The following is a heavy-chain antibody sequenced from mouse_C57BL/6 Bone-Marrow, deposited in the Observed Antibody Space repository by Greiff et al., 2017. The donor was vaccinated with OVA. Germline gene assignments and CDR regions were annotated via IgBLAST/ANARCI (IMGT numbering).Heavy chain of an antibody. V-gene: IGHV12-3*01. J-gene: IGHJ1*03. CDR1: GFPITSGYY. CDR2: ITHSGET. CDR3: AGGKEYWYCDV. Sequence: VQLVESGPGLVKPSQSLFLTCSITGFPITSGYYWIWIRQSPGKPLEWMGYITHSGETFYNPSLHSPISITRETSKNQFFLQLNSVTTEDTAMYYCAGGKEYWYCDVWGTGTTVTVSS.